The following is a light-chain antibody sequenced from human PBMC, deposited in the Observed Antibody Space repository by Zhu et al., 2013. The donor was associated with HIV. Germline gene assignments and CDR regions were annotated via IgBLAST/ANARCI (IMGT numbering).Light chain of an antibody. CDR1: QGITTS. Sequence: DIQLTQSPSFLSASVGDRVTITCRASQGITTSLAWYQQKPGGAPKLLIYTASTLESGVPSRFSGSGSGTQFTLTINNLQPEDFATYYCQQTDRLPLTFGGGTKV. CDR2: TAS. CDR3: QQTDRLPLT. J-gene: IGKJ4*01. V-gene: IGKV1-9*01.